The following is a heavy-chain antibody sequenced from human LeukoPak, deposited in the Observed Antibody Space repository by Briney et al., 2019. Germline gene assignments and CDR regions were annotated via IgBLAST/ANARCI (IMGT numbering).Heavy chain of an antibody. CDR3: AKARNYASGSYWGEMDY. J-gene: IGHJ4*02. D-gene: IGHD3-10*01. Sequence: QPGGSLRLSCAASGFTFSSYAMSWVRQAPGKGLECVSVISGSGGSTHYADSVKGRLTISRENSKNTVYMQMKSRRAEDTAVYYCAKARNYASGSYWGEMDYWGQGTLVTVSS. CDR1: GFTFSSYA. CDR2: ISGSGGST. V-gene: IGHV3-23*01.